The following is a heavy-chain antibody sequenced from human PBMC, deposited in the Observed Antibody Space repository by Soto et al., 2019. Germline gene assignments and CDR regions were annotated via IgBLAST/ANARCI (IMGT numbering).Heavy chain of an antibody. CDR3: ARFSGSYTRGLDY. CDR2: SRNKANRYST. V-gene: IGHV3-72*01. Sequence: EVQLVESGGGLVQPGGSLRLSCAASGFTFSDHYMDWVRQAPGKGLEWVGRSRNKANRYSTEYAASVKGRFTTSRDESKNSLYLQMNSLKAEDTAVYYCARFSGSYTRGLDYWGQGTLVTVSS. J-gene: IGHJ4*02. D-gene: IGHD1-26*01. CDR1: GFTFSDHY.